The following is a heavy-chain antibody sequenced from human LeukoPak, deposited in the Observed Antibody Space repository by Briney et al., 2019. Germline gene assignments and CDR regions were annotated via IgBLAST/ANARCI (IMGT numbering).Heavy chain of an antibody. CDR1: RFTFRRYW. Sequence: PGGALRLSCAGSRFTFRRYWMHWVRPAPGKGLVWVSRINSDGSSTSYADSVKGRFTISRDNAKNTLYLQMNSLRAEDTAVYYCAREGYSYGFDYWGQGTLVTVSS. J-gene: IGHJ4*02. V-gene: IGHV3-74*01. CDR3: AREGYSYGFDY. D-gene: IGHD5-18*01. CDR2: INSDGSST.